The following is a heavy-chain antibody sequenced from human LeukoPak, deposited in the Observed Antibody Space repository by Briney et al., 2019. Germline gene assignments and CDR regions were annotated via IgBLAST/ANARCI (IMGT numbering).Heavy chain of an antibody. Sequence: SETLSLTCTVSGGSISSGGYYWSWIRQHPGKGLEWIGYIYYSGSTYYNPSLKSRVTISVDTSKNQFSLKLSSVTAADTAVYYCACSSTSCLNYWGQGTLVTVSS. V-gene: IGHV4-31*03. CDR1: GGSISSGGYY. D-gene: IGHD2-2*01. CDR3: ACSSTSCLNY. J-gene: IGHJ4*02. CDR2: IYYSGST.